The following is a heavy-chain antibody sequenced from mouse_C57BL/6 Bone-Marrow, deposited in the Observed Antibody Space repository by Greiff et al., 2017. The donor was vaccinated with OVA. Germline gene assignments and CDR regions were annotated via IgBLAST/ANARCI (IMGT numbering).Heavy chain of an antibody. J-gene: IGHJ1*03. CDR2: SRNKANDYTT. CDR1: GFTFSDFY. Sequence: EVKVVESGGGLVQSGRSLRLSCATSGFTFSDFYMEWVRQAPGKGLEWIAASRNKANDYTTEYSASVKGRFIVSRDTSQSILYLQMNALRAADTAIYYCARDDYYWYFDVWGTGTTVTVSS. V-gene: IGHV7-1*01. CDR3: ARDDYYWYFDV.